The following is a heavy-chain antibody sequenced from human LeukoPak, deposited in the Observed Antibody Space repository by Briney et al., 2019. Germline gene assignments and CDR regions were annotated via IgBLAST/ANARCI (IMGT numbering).Heavy chain of an antibody. CDR1: GFTFSGSE. J-gene: IGHJ4*02. CDR3: ARGDDYGDNSFDY. V-gene: IGHV3-48*03. D-gene: IGHD4-17*01. Sequence: GGSLRLSCAASGFTFSGSEMNWVRQAPGKGLEWVSYISTTGSTIYYADSVKGRFTVSRDNAKNSLYLQMSSLRAEDTAVYYCARGDDYGDNSFDYWGQGTLVTVSS. CDR2: ISTTGSTI.